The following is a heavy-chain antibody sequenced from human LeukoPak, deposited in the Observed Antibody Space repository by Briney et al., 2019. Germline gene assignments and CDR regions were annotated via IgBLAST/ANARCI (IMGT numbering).Heavy chain of an antibody. J-gene: IGHJ4*02. CDR3: ARGSSSSRSDALDY. CDR2: IYSGGST. V-gene: IGHV3-53*01. D-gene: IGHD2-15*01. Sequence: PGGSLRLSCAASGFTVRSNYMSWVRQAPGKGLEWVSVIYSGGSTYYADSVKGRFTISRDNSKNTLYLQMNSLRAEDTVVYYCARGSSSSRSDALDYWGQGTLVTVSS. CDR1: GFTVRSNY.